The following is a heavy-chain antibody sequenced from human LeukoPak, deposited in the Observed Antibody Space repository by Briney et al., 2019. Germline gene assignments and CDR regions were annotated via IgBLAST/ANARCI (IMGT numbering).Heavy chain of an antibody. CDR2: IYSGGST. D-gene: IGHD2-15*01. CDR3: ARETVVVAATDYYYGMDV. Sequence: GGSLRLSCAASGFTVSSNYMSWVRQAPGKGLEWVSVIYSGGSTYYADSVKGRFTISRDNSKNTLYLQMNSLRAEDTAVYYCARETVVVAATDYYYGMDVWGQGTTVTVSS. CDR1: GFTVSSNY. V-gene: IGHV3-53*01. J-gene: IGHJ6*02.